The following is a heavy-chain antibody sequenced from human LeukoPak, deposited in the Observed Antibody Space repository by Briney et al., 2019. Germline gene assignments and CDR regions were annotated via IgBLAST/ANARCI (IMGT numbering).Heavy chain of an antibody. J-gene: IGHJ4*02. D-gene: IGHD6-19*01. CDR2: IYYSGST. Sequence: SETLSLTCTVSGGSISSYYWSWIRQPPGKGLEWIGYIYYSGSTNYNPSLKSRVTISVDTSKNQFSLKLSSVTAADTAVYYCVRHGYSSGWTFDYWGQGTLVTVSS. CDR1: GGSISSYY. V-gene: IGHV4-59*08. CDR3: VRHGYSSGWTFDY.